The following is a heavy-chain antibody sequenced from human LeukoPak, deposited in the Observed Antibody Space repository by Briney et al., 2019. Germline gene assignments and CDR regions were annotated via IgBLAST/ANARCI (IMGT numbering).Heavy chain of an antibody. CDR2: IIPIFGTA. CDR1: GGTFSSYA. D-gene: IGHD2-21*01. V-gene: IGHV1-69*13. Sequence: GASVKVSCKASGGTFSSYAISWVRQAPGQGLEWMGGIIPIFGTANYAQKFQGRVTITADESMSTAYMELSSLRSEDTAVYYCARVVIAPTQDTDYYYYYMDVWGKGTTVTVSS. J-gene: IGHJ6*03. CDR3: ARVVIAPTQDTDYYYYYMDV.